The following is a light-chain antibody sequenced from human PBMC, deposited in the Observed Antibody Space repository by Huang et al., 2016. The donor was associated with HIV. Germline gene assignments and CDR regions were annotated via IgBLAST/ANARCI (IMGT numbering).Light chain of an antibody. Sequence: MTQSPATLSLSPGERATLSCRANKSVSTNLAWYQQRFGRAPRLLIYGSFTRASGVPARFSGSGSGTDFTLTISSLQSDDVALYFCQQYNNWLLSFGGGTKVDI. V-gene: IGKV3-15*01. J-gene: IGKJ4*01. CDR3: QQYNNWLLS. CDR2: GSF. CDR1: KSVSTN.